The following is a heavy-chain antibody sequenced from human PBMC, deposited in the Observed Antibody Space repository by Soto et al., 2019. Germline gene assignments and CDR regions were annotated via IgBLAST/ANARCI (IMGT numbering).Heavy chain of an antibody. D-gene: IGHD1-26*01. J-gene: IGHJ6*02. CDR2: VHHSWGS. V-gene: IGHV4-59*08. CDR1: GGSISSYY. CDR3: ARKGVGPLHCLVDV. Sequence: QVQLQESGPGLVKPSETLSLSCTVSGGSISSYYWSWFRQSPGKRMEWIGYVHHSWGSSYNPSLQSRVAIALDTSKSQFPLKLTSVTATATAVYYCARKGVGPLHCLVDVWCQGTTVTVSS.